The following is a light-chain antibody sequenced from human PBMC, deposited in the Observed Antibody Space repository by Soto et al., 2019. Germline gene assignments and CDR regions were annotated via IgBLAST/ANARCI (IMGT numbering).Light chain of an antibody. V-gene: IGKV3-20*01. CDR1: QIVSSSY. CDR2: GAS. Sequence: EILLTQSPGTLSLSPGERATLSCRASQIVSSSYLAWYQQKPGQAPRLLIYGASSRATGIPDRFSGSGSGTDFTLTISRLEPEDFAVYYCQQYGSSPQTFGQGTKVEIK. CDR3: QQYGSSPQT. J-gene: IGKJ1*01.